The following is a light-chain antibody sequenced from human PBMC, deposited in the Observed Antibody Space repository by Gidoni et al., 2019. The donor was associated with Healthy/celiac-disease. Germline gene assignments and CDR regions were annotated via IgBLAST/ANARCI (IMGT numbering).Light chain of an antibody. CDR3: SSDAGSNIV. J-gene: IGLJ2*01. CDR2: EVS. CDR1: SSDVGGYNY. Sequence: QSALPQPPSASGSPGQSVTISCTGTSSDVGGYNYVSGYQQHPGKAPKLMIYEVSKRPSGVPDRFSGSKSGNTASLTVSGLQAEDEADYYCSSDAGSNIVFGGGTKLTVL. V-gene: IGLV2-8*01.